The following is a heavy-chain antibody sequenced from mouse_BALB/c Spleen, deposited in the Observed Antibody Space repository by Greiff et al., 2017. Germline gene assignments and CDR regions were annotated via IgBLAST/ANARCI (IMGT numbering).Heavy chain of an antibody. CDR1: GFSLTSYG. J-gene: IGHJ3*01. CDR2: IWAGGST. Sequence: VQVVESGPGLVAPSQSLSITCTVSGFSLTSYGVHWVRQPPGKGLEWLGVIWAGGSTNYNSALMSRLSISKDNSKSQVFLKMNSLQTDDTAMYYCARDAKYAKGGFAYWGQGTLVTVSA. CDR3: ARDAKYAKGGFAY. V-gene: IGHV2-9*02. D-gene: IGHD2-10*02.